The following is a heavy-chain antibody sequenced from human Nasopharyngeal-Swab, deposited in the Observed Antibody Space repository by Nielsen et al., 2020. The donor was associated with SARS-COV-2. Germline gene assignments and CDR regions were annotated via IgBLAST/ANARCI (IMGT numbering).Heavy chain of an antibody. CDR1: GYTFTSYG. V-gene: IGHV1-18*01. D-gene: IGHD2-15*01. CDR2: ISAYNGNT. Sequence: ASVKVSCKASGYTFTSYGISWVRQAPGQGLEWMGWISAYNGNTNYAQKLQGRVTMTTDTSTSTAYMELRSLRSDDTAVYYCARVCYKLDCSCGSCYYYYYGMDVWGQGTTVTVS. J-gene: IGHJ6*02. CDR3: ARVCYKLDCSCGSCYYYYYGMDV.